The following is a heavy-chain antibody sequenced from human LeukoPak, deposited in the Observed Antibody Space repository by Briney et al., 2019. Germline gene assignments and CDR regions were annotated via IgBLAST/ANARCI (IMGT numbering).Heavy chain of an antibody. D-gene: IGHD5-18*01. V-gene: IGHV1-69*04. Sequence: ASVKVSCKASRGTFSSYAISWVRQAPGQGLEWMGRIIPILGIANYAQKFQGRVTITADKSTSTAYMELSSLRSEDTAVYYCARVDTAMVIGYWGQGTLVTVSS. CDR3: ARVDTAMVIGY. CDR2: IIPILGIA. CDR1: RGTFSSYA. J-gene: IGHJ4*02.